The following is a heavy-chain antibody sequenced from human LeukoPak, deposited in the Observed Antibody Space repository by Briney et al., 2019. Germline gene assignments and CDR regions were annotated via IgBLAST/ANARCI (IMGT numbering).Heavy chain of an antibody. Sequence: GASVKVSCKASGGTFSSYAISWVRQAPGQGLEWMGRIIPILGIANYAQKFQGRVTITADKSTSTAYMELSSLRSEDTAVYYCARHMIEVFPVNGGAFDIWGQGTMVTVSS. CDR1: GGTFSSYA. J-gene: IGHJ3*02. D-gene: IGHD3-22*01. CDR3: ARHMIEVFPVNGGAFDI. V-gene: IGHV1-69*04. CDR2: IIPILGIA.